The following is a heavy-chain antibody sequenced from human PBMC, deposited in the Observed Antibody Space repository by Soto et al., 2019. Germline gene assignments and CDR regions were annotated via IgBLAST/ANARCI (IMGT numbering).Heavy chain of an antibody. CDR3: ARDSRPQYYYGMDV. J-gene: IGHJ6*02. CDR2: IYSGGST. CDR1: GFTVSSNY. Sequence: EVQLVETGGGLIQPGGSLRLSCAAPGFTVSSNYMSWVRQAPGKGLEWVSVIYSGGSTYYADSVKGRFTISRDNSKNTLYLQMNSLRAEDTAVYYCARDSRPQYYYGMDVWGQGTTVTVSS. V-gene: IGHV3-53*02.